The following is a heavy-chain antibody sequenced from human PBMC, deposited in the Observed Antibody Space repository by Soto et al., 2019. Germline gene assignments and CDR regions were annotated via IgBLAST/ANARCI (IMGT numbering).Heavy chain of an antibody. CDR2: IKQDGSEK. CDR1: GFTFSGHY. D-gene: IGHD2-15*01. CDR3: ARGRSDDYFDY. V-gene: IGHV3-7*01. J-gene: IGHJ4*02. Sequence: EVQLVESGGGLVQPGGSLRLSCAASGFTFSGHYMTWVRQSPGRGLEWVGNIKQDGSEKYYVDSLKGRFSISRDNAKKSLYLQMNSLRVEDTAVYYCARGRSDDYFDYWGQGTLVTVSS.